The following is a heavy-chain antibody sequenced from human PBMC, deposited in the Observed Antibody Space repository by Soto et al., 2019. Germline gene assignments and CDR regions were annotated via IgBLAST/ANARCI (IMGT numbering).Heavy chain of an antibody. CDR2: VSNTATT. V-gene: IGHV4-59*08. Sequence: SVTISLTCTISGASIINYYWAWIPASESGGLESIGYVSNTATTTYNPSLKNRVTISVDTSKNQFSLKLSSVTAADTAVYYCARGAAAGLVIYEPKPLSRKNWFDPWGQGTQVT. CDR3: ARGAAAGLVIYEPKPLSRKNWFDP. CDR1: GASIINYY. J-gene: IGHJ5*02. D-gene: IGHD6-13*01.